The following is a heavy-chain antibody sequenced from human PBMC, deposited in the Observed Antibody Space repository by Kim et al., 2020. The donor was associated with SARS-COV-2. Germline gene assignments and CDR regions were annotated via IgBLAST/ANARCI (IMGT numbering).Heavy chain of an antibody. J-gene: IGHJ4*02. Sequence: SETLSLTCSVSGDSFTSNDYYWGWIRQSPGKGLEWIGSVYSSGSTYYNPSLKSPGTMSIDPSKKQFSLTLTSVTAADTAVYYCVRVGGRWYHYYFDYWGQGTRVTVSS. CDR2: VYSSGST. D-gene: IGHD6-13*01. CDR3: VRVGGRWYHYYFDY. V-gene: IGHV4-39*01. CDR1: GDSFTSNDYY.